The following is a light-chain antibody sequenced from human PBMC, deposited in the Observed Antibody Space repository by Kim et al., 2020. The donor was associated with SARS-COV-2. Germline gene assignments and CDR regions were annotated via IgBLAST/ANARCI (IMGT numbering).Light chain of an antibody. CDR3: QAWDSGSYV. V-gene: IGLV3-1*01. J-gene: IGLJ1*01. CDR2: QYN. CDR1: KLGDKY. Sequence: SYELTQPPSVSVSPGQTASITCSGDKLGDKYVSWYQQKPGQSPVLLIYQYNTRPSGIPERFSGSNSESLATLTISGTQAMDEADYYCQAWDSGSYVFGTGTKVTVL.